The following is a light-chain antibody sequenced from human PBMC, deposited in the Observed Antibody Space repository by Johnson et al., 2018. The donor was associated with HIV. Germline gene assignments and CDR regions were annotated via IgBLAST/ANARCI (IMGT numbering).Light chain of an antibody. V-gene: IGLV1-51*01. CDR2: DSY. J-gene: IGLJ1*01. CDR1: SSNIGNNY. Sequence: QSVLTQPPSVSAAPGQKVTISCSGSSSNIGNNYVSWYQQLPGTAPKLLIYDSYSRPSGIPDRFSASKSGTSATLGITGLQTGDEADYYCGTWDGSLSGYVFGTGTKVTVL. CDR3: GTWDGSLSGYV.